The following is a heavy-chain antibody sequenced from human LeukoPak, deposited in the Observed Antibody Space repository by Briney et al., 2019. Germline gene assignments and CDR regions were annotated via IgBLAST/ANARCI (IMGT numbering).Heavy chain of an antibody. V-gene: IGHV1-8*01. CDR1: GYTFTSYD. Sequence: ASVKVSCKASGYTFTSYDINWVRQATGQGLEWMGWMNPNSGNTGYAQKFQGRVTMTRNTSISTAYMELSSLRSEDTAVYYCARVSHSCSTGCYGQNWFDPWGQGTLVTVSS. J-gene: IGHJ5*02. CDR3: ARVSHSCSTGCYGQNWFDP. D-gene: IGHD2-2*01. CDR2: MNPNSGNT.